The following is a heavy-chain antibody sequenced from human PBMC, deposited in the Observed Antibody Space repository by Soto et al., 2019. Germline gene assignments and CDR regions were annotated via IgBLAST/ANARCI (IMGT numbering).Heavy chain of an antibody. J-gene: IGHJ4*02. CDR3: ARGFSGPPGYSSSWLDY. CDR1: GGSFSGYY. CDR2: INHSGST. V-gene: IGHV4-34*01. Sequence: SETLSLTCAVYGGSFSGYYWSWIRQPPGKGLEWIGEINHSGSTNYNPSLKSRVTISVDTSKNQFSLKLSSVTAADTAVYYCARGFSGPPGYSSSWLDYWGQGTLVTVSS. D-gene: IGHD6-13*01.